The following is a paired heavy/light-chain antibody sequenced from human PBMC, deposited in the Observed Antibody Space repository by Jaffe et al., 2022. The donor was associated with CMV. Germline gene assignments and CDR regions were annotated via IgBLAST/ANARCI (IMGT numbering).Light chain of an antibody. V-gene: IGLV3-1*01. CDR3: QAWHSNTVI. J-gene: IGLJ2*01. CDR2: QDI. CDR1: ELGDKY. Sequence: SYDLSQPPSVSVSPGQTASITCSGDELGDKYVGWYQQKSGQSPVLIIYQDIKRPSGIPERFSGSNSGNTATLTISGTQSMDEADYFCQAWHSNTVIFGGGTKLTVL.
Heavy chain of an antibody. CDR3: GRQVGGWYSDY. J-gene: IGHJ4*02. CDR1: GDSISSSSYF. CDR2: MSYSGST. Sequence: QLQLRESGPGLVKPSETLSLTCTVSGDSISSSSYFWGWLRQPPGKGLEWIGSMSYSGSTYYNPSLKSRLSISVDTRKNQFSLRLSSVTAADTALYYCGRQVGGWYSDYWGQGTLVSVSS. V-gene: IGHV4-39*01. D-gene: IGHD6-19*01.